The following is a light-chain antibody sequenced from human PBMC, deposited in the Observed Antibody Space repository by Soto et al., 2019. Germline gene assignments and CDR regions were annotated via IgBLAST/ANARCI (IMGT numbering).Light chain of an antibody. CDR2: DAF. J-gene: IGKJ2*01. CDR1: QSVSSF. CDR3: QQRSTWPYT. V-gene: IGKV3-11*01. Sequence: EIVLTQSPATLSLSPGERATLSCRASQSVSSFLAWYQQKPGQAPRLLIYDAFNRATGIPGRFSGSGSGTDFTLTISSLEPEDFAVYYCQQRSTWPYTFGQGTTLEIK.